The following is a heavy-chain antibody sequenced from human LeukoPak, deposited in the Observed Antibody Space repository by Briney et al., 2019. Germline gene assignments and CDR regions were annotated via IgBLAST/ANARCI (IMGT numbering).Heavy chain of an antibody. D-gene: IGHD1-20*01. CDR3: ARGGITGTTRGPTRLNDAFDI. Sequence: RASVKVSCKASGYTFTGYYMHWVRQAPGQGLEWMGWINPNSGGTNYAQKFQGWVTMTRDTSISTAYMELSRLRSDDTAVYYCARGGITGTTRGPTRLNDAFDIWGQGTMVTVSS. CDR1: GYTFTGYY. J-gene: IGHJ3*02. V-gene: IGHV1-2*04. CDR2: INPNSGGT.